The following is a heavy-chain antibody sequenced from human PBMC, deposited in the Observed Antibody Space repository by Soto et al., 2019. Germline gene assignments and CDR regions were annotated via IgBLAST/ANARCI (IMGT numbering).Heavy chain of an antibody. CDR3: AKVTSSLVPVDAFDI. J-gene: IGHJ3*02. CDR1: GFTFSSYA. Sequence: GGSLRLSCAASGFTFSSYAMHWVRQAPGKGLEWVAAISGSGGSKYYADSVKGRFTISRDNSKNTLYLQMNSLRAEDTAVYYCAKVTSSLVPVDAFDIWGQGTMVTVSS. D-gene: IGHD6-6*01. CDR2: ISGSGGSK. V-gene: IGHV3-23*01.